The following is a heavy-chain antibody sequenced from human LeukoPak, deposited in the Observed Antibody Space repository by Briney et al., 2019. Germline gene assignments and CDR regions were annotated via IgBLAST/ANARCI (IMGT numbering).Heavy chain of an antibody. CDR1: GFTFNIYA. D-gene: IGHD6-13*01. CDR2: IYGGNNT. Sequence: GGSLRLSCAASGFTFNIYAMSWVRQAPEKGLEWVSLIYGGNNTYYADSVKGRFTISRDNSKNTLYLQMNSLRAEDTAVYYCASGPYSSSSLDYWGQGTLVTVSS. V-gene: IGHV3-53*01. CDR3: ASGPYSSSSLDY. J-gene: IGHJ4*02.